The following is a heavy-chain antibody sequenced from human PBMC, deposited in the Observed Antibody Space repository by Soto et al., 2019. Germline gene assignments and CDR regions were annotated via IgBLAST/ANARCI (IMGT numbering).Heavy chain of an antibody. D-gene: IGHD6-19*01. V-gene: IGHV1-8*01. Sequence: ASVKVSCKASGYTFTSYDINWVRQVTGQGLEWMGWMNPNSDITDYAQKFQGRVTMTRNTSISTAYMELSSLRSEDTAVYYCARPTRSGYSGAWSPFDYWGQGALVPVAS. CDR3: ARPTRSGYSGAWSPFDY. J-gene: IGHJ4*02. CDR1: GYTFTSYD. CDR2: MNPNSDIT.